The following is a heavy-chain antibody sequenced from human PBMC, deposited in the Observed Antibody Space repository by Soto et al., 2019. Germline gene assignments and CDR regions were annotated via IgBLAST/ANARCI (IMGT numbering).Heavy chain of an antibody. CDR3: ARGRYGDY. Sequence: QVHLVQSGAEVKKPGASVKVSCKVSGYAFTTYGITWVRQAPGQGLEWMGWISAHNGNTNYAQKLQGRVTVTRDTSTSTAYMELRSLRSDDTAGYYCARGRYGDYWGQGALVTVSS. V-gene: IGHV1-18*01. J-gene: IGHJ4*02. D-gene: IGHD1-1*01. CDR2: ISAHNGNT. CDR1: GYAFTTYG.